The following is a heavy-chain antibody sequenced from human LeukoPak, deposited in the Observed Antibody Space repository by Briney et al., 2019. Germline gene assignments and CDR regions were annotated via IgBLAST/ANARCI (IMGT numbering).Heavy chain of an antibody. CDR3: AKEIDFWSGYSSDY. CDR2: ISGSGGST. J-gene: IGHJ4*02. D-gene: IGHD3-3*01. V-gene: IGHV3-23*01. Sequence: PGGSLRLSCAASGITFSSYAMSWVRQAPGKGLEWVSVISGSGGSTYYADSVKGRFTISRDNSKNTLYLQMNSLRAEDTAVYYCAKEIDFWSGYSSDYWGQGTLVTVSS. CDR1: GITFSSYA.